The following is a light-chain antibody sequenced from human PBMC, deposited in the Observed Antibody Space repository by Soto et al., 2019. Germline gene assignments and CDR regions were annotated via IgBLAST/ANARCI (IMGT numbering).Light chain of an antibody. CDR2: DAS. V-gene: IGKV1-5*01. CDR3: QQYNSYPLT. CDR1: ESVITY. Sequence: DIQMTQSPSSLSASLGDIVSITCRASESVITYLNWYRQKPGKAPKLLIYDASSLESGVPSRFSGSGSGTEFTLTISSLQPDDFATYYCQQYNSYPLTFGGGTKVDIK. J-gene: IGKJ4*01.